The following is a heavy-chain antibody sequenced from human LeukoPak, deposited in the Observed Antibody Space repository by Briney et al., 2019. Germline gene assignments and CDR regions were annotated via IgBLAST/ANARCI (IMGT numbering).Heavy chain of an antibody. CDR2: MNSNSGNT. CDR1: GYTFTSYD. D-gene: IGHD3-3*01. V-gene: IGHV1-8*01. CDR3: ARQEAPYYDFWSGYSNWFDP. Sequence: RASVKVSCKASGYTFTSYDINWVRQATGQGLEWMGWMNSNSGNTGYAQKFQGRVTMTRNTSISTAYMELSSLRSEDTAVYYCARQEAPYYDFWSGYSNWFDPWGQGTLVTVSS. J-gene: IGHJ5*02.